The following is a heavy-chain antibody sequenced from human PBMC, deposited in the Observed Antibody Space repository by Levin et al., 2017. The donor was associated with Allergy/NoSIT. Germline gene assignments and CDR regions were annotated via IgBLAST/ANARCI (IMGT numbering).Heavy chain of an antibody. CDR3: ARGIAVAGLGGLWFDP. V-gene: IGHV4-61*02. CDR2: MYSDGSS. J-gene: IGHJ5*02. D-gene: IGHD6-19*01. CDR1: GGSISSGRDY. Sequence: SETLSLTCTVSGGSISSGRDYWSWIRQPAGKGLEWIGRMYSDGSSNYNPSLKSRVTISVDTSKNQFSLRLSSVTAADTAVYFCARGIAVAGLGGLWFDPWGQGTLVTVSS.